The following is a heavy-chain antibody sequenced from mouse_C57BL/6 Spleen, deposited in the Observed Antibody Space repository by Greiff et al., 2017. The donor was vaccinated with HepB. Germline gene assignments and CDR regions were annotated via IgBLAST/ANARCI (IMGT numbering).Heavy chain of an antibody. CDR2: IDPSDSYT. D-gene: IGHD1-1*01. CDR1: GYTFTSYW. V-gene: IGHV1-69*01. Sequence: VQLQQPGAELVMPGASVKLSCKASGYTFTSYWIHWVKQRPGQGLEWIGEIDPSDSYTNYNQKFKGKSTLTVDKSSSTAYMQLSSLTSEDSAVYYCARRGDYGSSGWFAYWGQGTLVTVSA. J-gene: IGHJ3*01. CDR3: ARRGDYGSSGWFAY.